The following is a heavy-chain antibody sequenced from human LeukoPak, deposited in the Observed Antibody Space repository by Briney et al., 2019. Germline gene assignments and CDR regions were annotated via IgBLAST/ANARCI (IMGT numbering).Heavy chain of an antibody. CDR3: ARDLVAGSGSLDY. J-gene: IGHJ4*02. CDR2: IRTDGHDT. V-gene: IGHV3-74*01. CDR1: GFSLTNYW. D-gene: IGHD3-10*01. Sequence: PGGSLRLSCAASGFSLTNYWMHWVRQAPGKGLVWVSRIRTDGHDTGYADSVKGRFTTSRDNAKNTLYLQMNSLRDEDTAVYYCARDLVAGSGSLDYWGQGTLVTVSS.